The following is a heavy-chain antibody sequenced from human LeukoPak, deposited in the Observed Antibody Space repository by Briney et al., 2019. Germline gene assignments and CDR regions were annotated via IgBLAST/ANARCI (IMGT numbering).Heavy chain of an antibody. J-gene: IGHJ4*02. CDR3: ARGALQPGIGFLYYDSSGCYYEDY. CDR2: ISAYNGNT. D-gene: IGHD3-22*01. V-gene: IGHV1-18*01. Sequence: GASVKVSCKASGYTFTSYGISWVRQAPGQGLEWMGWISAYNGNTNYAQKLQGRVTMTTDTSTSTAYMELRSLRSDDTAVYYCARGALQPGIGFLYYDSSGCYYEDYWGQGTLVTVSS. CDR1: GYTFTSYG.